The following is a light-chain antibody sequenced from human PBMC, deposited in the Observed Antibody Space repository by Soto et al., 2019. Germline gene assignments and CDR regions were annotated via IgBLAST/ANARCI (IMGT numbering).Light chain of an antibody. CDR2: DAS. CDR1: QSISSW. V-gene: IGKV1-5*01. Sequence: DIKMTQSPSTLSATAGDRVTITCRASQSISSWLAWYQHKPGKAPKLLIYDASNLDSGVPSRFSGSGSGTEFSLTISNLQPDDFATYYCQQYENYWTFGQGTKVDIK. CDR3: QQYENYWT. J-gene: IGKJ1*01.